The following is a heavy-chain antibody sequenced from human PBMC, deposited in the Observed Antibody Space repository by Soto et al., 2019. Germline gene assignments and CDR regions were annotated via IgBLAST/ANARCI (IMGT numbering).Heavy chain of an antibody. V-gene: IGHV3-23*01. CDR2: ISGSGGST. CDR3: AKKDIVVVPAAMGGNWFDP. CDR1: GFTFSSYA. Sequence: GGSLRLSCAASGFTFSSYAMSWVRQAPGKGLEWVSAISGSGGSTYYADSVKGRFTISRDNSKNTLYLQMNSLRAEDTAVYYCAKKDIVVVPAAMGGNWFDPWGQGTLVTVSS. J-gene: IGHJ5*02. D-gene: IGHD2-2*01.